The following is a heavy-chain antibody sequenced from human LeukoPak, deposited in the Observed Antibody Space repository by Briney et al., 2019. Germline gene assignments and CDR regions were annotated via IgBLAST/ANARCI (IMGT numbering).Heavy chain of an antibody. CDR1: GGSISSSNW. Sequence: PSETLSLTCAVSGGSISSSNWWSWVRQPPGKGLEWIGEIYHSGSTNYSPSLKSRVTISVDKSKNQFSLKLSSVTAADTAVYYCARDLCSSTSCYPWSYYYYYGMDVWGQGTTVTVSS. D-gene: IGHD2-2*01. CDR3: ARDLCSSTSCYPWSYYYYYGMDV. V-gene: IGHV4-4*02. CDR2: IYHSGST. J-gene: IGHJ6*02.